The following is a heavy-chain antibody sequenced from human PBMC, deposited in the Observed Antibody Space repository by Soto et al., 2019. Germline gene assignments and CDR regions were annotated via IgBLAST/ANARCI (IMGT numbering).Heavy chain of an antibody. CDR3: ARGYYDSGVWRGYYYGMDV. Sequence: SETLSLTCTVSGGSISSYYWSWIRQPPGKGLEWIGYIYYSGSTNYNPSLKSRVTISVDTSKNQFSLELSSVTAADTAVYYCARGYYDSGVWRGYYYGMDVWGQGTTVTVSS. CDR1: GGSISSYY. D-gene: IGHD3-3*01. V-gene: IGHV4-59*01. J-gene: IGHJ6*02. CDR2: IYYSGST.